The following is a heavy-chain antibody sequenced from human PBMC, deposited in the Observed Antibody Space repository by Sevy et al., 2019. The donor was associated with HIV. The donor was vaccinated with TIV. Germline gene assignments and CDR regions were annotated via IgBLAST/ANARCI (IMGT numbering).Heavy chain of an antibody. D-gene: IGHD4-17*01. CDR2: IIYDGSKK. CDR3: ARDQHDYAGNVRTGWFDP. CDR1: GFTFSSYA. J-gene: IGHJ5*02. V-gene: IGHV3-30-3*01. Sequence: RGSLRLSCAASGFTFSSYAMHWVRQAPGKGLEWVADIIYDGSKKYYADSVKDRFTISRDNSKNTLYLQMNSLRAEDTAVYYCARDQHDYAGNVRTGWFDPWGQGTLVTVSS.